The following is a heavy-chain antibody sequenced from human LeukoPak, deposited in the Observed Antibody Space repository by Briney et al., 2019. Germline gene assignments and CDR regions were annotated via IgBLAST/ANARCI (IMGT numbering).Heavy chain of an antibody. J-gene: IGHJ2*01. V-gene: IGHV1-18*01. CDR3: ARDRVSSSHTRDWYFDL. D-gene: IGHD6-13*01. Sequence: ASVKVSCKASGYTFTSYGISWVRQAPGQGLEWMGWISAYNGNTNYAQKLQGRVTMTTDTSTSTAYMELSRLRSDDTAVYYCARDRVSSSHTRDWYFDLWGRGTLVTVSS. CDR2: ISAYNGNT. CDR1: GYTFTSYG.